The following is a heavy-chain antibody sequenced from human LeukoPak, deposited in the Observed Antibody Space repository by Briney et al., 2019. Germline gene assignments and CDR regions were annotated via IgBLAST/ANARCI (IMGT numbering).Heavy chain of an antibody. Sequence: GGTLRLSCAASGFTFSSYGMHWVRQAPGKGLEWVSSISSSSSYIYYADSVKGRFTISRDNAKNSLYLQMNSLRAEDTAVYYCARDQGAYFDYWGQGTLVTVSS. CDR1: GFTFSSYG. J-gene: IGHJ4*02. CDR3: ARDQGAYFDY. D-gene: IGHD4/OR15-4a*01. V-gene: IGHV3-21*01. CDR2: ISSSSSYI.